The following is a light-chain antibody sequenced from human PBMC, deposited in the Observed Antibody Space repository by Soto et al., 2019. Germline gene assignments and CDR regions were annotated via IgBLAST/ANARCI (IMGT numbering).Light chain of an antibody. Sequence: QSALTQPASVSGSPGQSITISCTGTSSDVGSYNLVSWYRPLPGKVPTLIIFEDTKRPSGVSNRFSGSKSGNTASLTISGLQAEDEADYHCCSYAGTGTTLGFGGGTKLTVL. J-gene: IGLJ2*01. V-gene: IGLV2-23*01. CDR1: SSDVGSYNL. CDR2: EDT. CDR3: CSYAGTGTTLG.